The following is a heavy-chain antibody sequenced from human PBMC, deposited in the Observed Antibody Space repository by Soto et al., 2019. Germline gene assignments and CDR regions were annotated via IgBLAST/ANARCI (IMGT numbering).Heavy chain of an antibody. CDR3: ARSQDSSGYWNNCFDP. D-gene: IGHD3-22*01. V-gene: IGHV1-69*13. Sequence: SVKVSCKASGGTFSTYTMTWVRQAPGQGLEWMGGIIPLFGTANYAQKFQGRVTITADESTSTVYMELSSLRSEDTAVYYCARSQDSSGYWNNCFDPWGQGTLVTVS. J-gene: IGHJ5*02. CDR2: IIPLFGTA. CDR1: GGTFSTYT.